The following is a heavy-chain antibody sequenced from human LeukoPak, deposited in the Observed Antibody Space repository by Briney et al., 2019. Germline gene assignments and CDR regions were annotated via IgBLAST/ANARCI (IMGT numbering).Heavy chain of an antibody. CDR3: ARDFFVSTGYSRNDAFDI. J-gene: IGHJ3*02. V-gene: IGHV4-4*07. CDR1: GGSISSYY. CDR2: IYTSGST. Sequence: SETLSLTCTVSGGSISSYYWSWIRQPAGKRLEWIGRIYTSGSTDYNPSLKSRVTMSVDTSKNQFSLKLSSVTAADTAVHYCARDFFVSTGYSRNDAFDIWGQGTMVTVSS. D-gene: IGHD5-18*01.